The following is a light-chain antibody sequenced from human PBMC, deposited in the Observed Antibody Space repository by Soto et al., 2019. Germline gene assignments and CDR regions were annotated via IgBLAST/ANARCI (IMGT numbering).Light chain of an antibody. J-gene: IGKJ4*01. Sequence: DIQMTQSPSSLSASVGDRVTITCRASQSINSYLNWYQQKPGKAPKLLIYGASGLQSGVPSRFSGSGSGTDFTLTISSLQPEDFATYYCQQSYSTLFTFGGGTKVEIK. CDR2: GAS. CDR1: QSINSY. CDR3: QQSYSTLFT. V-gene: IGKV1-39*01.